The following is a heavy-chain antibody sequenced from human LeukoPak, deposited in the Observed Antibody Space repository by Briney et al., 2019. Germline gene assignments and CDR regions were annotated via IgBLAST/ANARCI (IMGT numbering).Heavy chain of an antibody. CDR1: GLTFSNYW. J-gene: IGHJ4*02. D-gene: IGHD2-15*01. V-gene: IGHV3-74*01. Sequence: PGGSLRLSCVASGLTFSNYWMHWVRQVPGKGLVWVSRINSDGSYTSYLDSVKGRFTISRDNAKNTLHLQMNSLRAEDTAIYYCASQIVVVVAATGTTRSNDYWGQGTLVTVSS. CDR2: INSDGSYT. CDR3: ASQIVVVVAATGTTRSNDY.